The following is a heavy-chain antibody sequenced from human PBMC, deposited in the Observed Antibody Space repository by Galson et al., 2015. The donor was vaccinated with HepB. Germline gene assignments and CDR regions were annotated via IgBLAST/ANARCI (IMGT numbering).Heavy chain of an antibody. J-gene: IGHJ4*02. V-gene: IGHV1-3*01. CDR1: GYTFTSYA. CDR3: ARVPRGYDSSGYYYGGPDYFDY. Sequence: SVKVSCKASGYTFTSYAMHWVRQAPGQRLEWMGWINAGNGNTKYSQKFQGRVTITRDTSASTAYMELSGLRSEDTAVYYCARVPRGYDSSGYYYGGPDYFDYWGQGTLVTVSS. D-gene: IGHD3-22*01. CDR2: INAGNGNT.